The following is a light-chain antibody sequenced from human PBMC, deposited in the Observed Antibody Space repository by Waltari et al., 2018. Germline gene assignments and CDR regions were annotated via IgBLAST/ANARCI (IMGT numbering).Light chain of an antibody. CDR1: QSIDTD. J-gene: IGKJ4*01. Sequence: EIVMTQSPASLSVCPGERVTLPCRASQSIDTDLAWYQPKPGQAPRLLIYHASTRATDIPCRFRGSGSGTDFTLTISGLQSEDSAVYYCQQYNRWPPLTFGGGTKVEI. V-gene: IGKV3D-15*01. CDR2: HAS. CDR3: QQYNRWPPLT.